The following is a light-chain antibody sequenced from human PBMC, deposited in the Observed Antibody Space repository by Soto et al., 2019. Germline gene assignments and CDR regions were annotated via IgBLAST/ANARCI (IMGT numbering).Light chain of an antibody. J-gene: IGKJ4*01. Sequence: EIVMTQYPATLSVSPGERATLFCRASQNIGGTLAWYQQKPGQAPRLLFYGASTRAAGVPARFSGSGSGTEFTLTINSLQSEDFAVYYCQQFHKWPPSTFGGGT. CDR1: QNIGGT. CDR2: GAS. V-gene: IGKV3-15*01. CDR3: QQFHKWPPST.